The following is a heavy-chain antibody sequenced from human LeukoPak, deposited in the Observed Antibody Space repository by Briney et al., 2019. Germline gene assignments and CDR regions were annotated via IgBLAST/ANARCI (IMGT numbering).Heavy chain of an antibody. CDR1: GGSISSSNYY. CDR2: INYGGTT. CDR3: ARYVLYGSGKYNFDY. V-gene: IGHV4-39*01. D-gene: IGHD3-10*01. Sequence: SETLSLTCTVSGGSISSSNYYWSWIRQPPGKELEWIASINYGGTTYYNPSLKSRVTISVDTSKNQFSLRLSSVTAADTAVYLCARYVLYGSGKYNFDYWGQGSLVTVSS. J-gene: IGHJ4*02.